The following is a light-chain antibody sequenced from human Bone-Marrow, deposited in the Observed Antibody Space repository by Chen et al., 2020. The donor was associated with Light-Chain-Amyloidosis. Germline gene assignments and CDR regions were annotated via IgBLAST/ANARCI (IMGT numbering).Light chain of an antibody. CDR2: RY. CDR1: QDVGSD. Sequence: EIVMTQSPAILSVSPGERATLSCRASQDVGSDLGWYQQKPGQPPRLLMYRYTRATDVPVRFSGSGSGTDFTLSISSLRSEGFAVYYCQQWGDWPLTFGGGTKVEIK. J-gene: IGKJ4*01. V-gene: IGKV3-15*01. CDR3: QQWGDWPLT.